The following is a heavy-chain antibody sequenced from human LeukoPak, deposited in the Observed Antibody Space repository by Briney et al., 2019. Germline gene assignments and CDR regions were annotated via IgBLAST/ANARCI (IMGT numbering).Heavy chain of an antibody. CDR3: ARDRRREGVHAFDV. CDR2: ITSSSTTI. CDR1: GFTFTSHS. J-gene: IGHJ3*01. D-gene: IGHD1-14*01. V-gene: IGHV3-48*02. Sequence: GGSLRLSCATSGFTFTSHSMNWVRQAPGKGLEWVSFITSSSTTIYYADSVKGRFTISRDNAKNSLYLQMNSLRDEDTAVYYCARDRRREGVHAFDVWGRGTMVTVSS.